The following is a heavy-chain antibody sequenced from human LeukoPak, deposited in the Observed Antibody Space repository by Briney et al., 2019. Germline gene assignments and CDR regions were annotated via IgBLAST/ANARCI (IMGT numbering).Heavy chain of an antibody. V-gene: IGHV4-31*03. CDR2: IYYSGST. J-gene: IGHJ4*02. CDR3: ARGGTVTVVDY. CDR1: GGSISSGGYY. D-gene: IGHD4-11*01. Sequence: SQTLSLTCTVSGGSISSGGYYWSWIRQHPGKGLEWIGYIYYSGSTYYNPSLKSRVTISVDTSKNQFSLKLSSVTAADTAVYYCARGGTVTVVDYWGQGTLVTVSS.